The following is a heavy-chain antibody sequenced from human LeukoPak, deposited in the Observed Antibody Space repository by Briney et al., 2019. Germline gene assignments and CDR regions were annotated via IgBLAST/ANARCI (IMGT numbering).Heavy chain of an antibody. CDR1: GFTFTSYG. CDR3: AKSPWNGKFRAYFDY. Sequence: PGGSLRLSCVVSGFTFTSYGVHWVRQAPGKGLEWVAFIRHDGSYKDYADSVEGRFTISRDYSKNTLYLQMNSLRAEDTAVYYCAKSPWNGKFRAYFDYWGQGTLVTVSS. D-gene: IGHD1-1*01. V-gene: IGHV3-30*02. J-gene: IGHJ4*02. CDR2: IRHDGSYK.